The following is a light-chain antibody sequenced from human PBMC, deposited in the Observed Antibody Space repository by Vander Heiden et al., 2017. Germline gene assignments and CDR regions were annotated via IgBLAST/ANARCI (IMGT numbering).Light chain of an antibody. CDR1: QGISSY. CDR3: QHLNSYPIT. V-gene: IGKV1-9*01. Sequence: DIQLTQSPSFLSASVGDRVTITCRASQGISSYLVWYQQRPWKGPKLLIYAAATLQSWVPSRFSGSGSGTEFTLTISSLQPEDFATYYCQHLNSYPITFGQGTRLEIK. CDR2: AAA. J-gene: IGKJ5*01.